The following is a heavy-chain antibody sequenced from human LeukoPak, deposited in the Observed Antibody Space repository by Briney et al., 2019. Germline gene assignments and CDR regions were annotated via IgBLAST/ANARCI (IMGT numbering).Heavy chain of an antibody. D-gene: IGHD6-19*01. CDR3: AREPDSSGHPGR. J-gene: IGHJ4*02. CDR1: GGTFSSYA. Sequence: SVKVSCKASGGTFSSYAISWVRQAPGQGLEWMGGITPIFGTANYAQKFQGRVTITADESTSTAYMELSSLRSEDTAVYYCAREPDSSGHPGRWGQGTLVTVSS. CDR2: ITPIFGTA. V-gene: IGHV1-69*13.